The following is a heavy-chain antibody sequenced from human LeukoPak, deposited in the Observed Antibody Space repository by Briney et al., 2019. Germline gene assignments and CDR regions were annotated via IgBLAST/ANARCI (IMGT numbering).Heavy chain of an antibody. Sequence: GGSLRLSCAASGFIFSSYTMNWVRQAPGKGLEWVSSISSTSSHINYADSVKGRFTISRDNTKNSLYLQMSSLRAEDTAVYYCARDQGVNYWGQGTLDTVSS. CDR1: GFIFSSYT. J-gene: IGHJ4*02. CDR3: ARDQGVNY. CDR2: ISSTSSHI. D-gene: IGHD2-8*01. V-gene: IGHV3-21*01.